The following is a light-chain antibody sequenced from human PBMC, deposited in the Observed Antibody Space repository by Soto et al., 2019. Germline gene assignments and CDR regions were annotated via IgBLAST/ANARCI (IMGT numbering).Light chain of an antibody. V-gene: IGKV3-20*01. J-gene: IGKJ2*01. CDR1: QSVSSSN. CDR3: QQYGSSPRT. Sequence: EIVLTQSPGTLSLSPGERATLSCRASQSVSSSNLAWYQQKPGQAPRLLIYDASSRASGIPGRFSGSGSGRDFTLTISRLEPDDFAGYYCQQYGSSPRTFGKGTKLEIK. CDR2: DAS.